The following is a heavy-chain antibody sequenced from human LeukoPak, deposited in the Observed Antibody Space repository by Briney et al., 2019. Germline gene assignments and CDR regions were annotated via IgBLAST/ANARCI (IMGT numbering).Heavy chain of an antibody. V-gene: IGHV3-23*01. CDR3: AKDRPTVTPFDY. Sequence: GGSLRLSCAATGFTYSSYAMNWVRQAPAKGLEWVSAISGSGGSTYYADSVKGRFTISRDNSKNTLYLQMNSLRAEDTAVYYCAKDRPTVTPFDYWGQGTLVTVSS. J-gene: IGHJ4*02. CDR1: GFTYSSYA. CDR2: ISGSGGST. D-gene: IGHD4-17*01.